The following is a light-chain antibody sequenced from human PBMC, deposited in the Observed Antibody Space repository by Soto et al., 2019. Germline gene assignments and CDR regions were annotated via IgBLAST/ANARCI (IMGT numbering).Light chain of an antibody. J-gene: IGKJ2*01. CDR3: QQYGSSPRYT. CDR2: AAS. V-gene: IGKV3-20*01. Sequence: EMGLTQSPGTLSLSPGERATLSCRASQSVSSSYLAWYQQKPGQAPRLLIYAASSRATGIPDRFSGSGSGTDFTLTISSPEPEDFAVYYCQQYGSSPRYTFGQGTKVEIK. CDR1: QSVSSSY.